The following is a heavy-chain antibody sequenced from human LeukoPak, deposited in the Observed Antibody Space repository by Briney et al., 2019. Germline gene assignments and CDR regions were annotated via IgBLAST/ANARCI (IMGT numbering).Heavy chain of an antibody. D-gene: IGHD1-26*01. CDR2: IYYSGST. V-gene: IGHV4-39*01. CDR3: ARTQCGVGATTD. CDR1: GGSISSSGYY. Sequence: SETLSLTCTVSGGSISSSGYYWGWIRQPPGKGLEWIGSIYYSGSTYYNPSLKSRVTISVDRSKNQLSLNLNSVPAADTAVYYCARTQCGVGATTDWGQGTLVTVSS. J-gene: IGHJ4*02.